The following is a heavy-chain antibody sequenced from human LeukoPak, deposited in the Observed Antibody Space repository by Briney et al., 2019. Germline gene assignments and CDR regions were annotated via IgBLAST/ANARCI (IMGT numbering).Heavy chain of an antibody. D-gene: IGHD1-26*01. CDR3: AREGESRKLDS. CDR2: ISPYSGHT. J-gene: IGHJ5*01. V-gene: IGHV1-18*04. Sequence: GASVKVSCKTSGYNFTTYFITWVRQPPGQGLEWMGWISPYSGHTKYAHSLQGRVTMTTDASRGSAFMELRSLMSDDPAVYFCAREGESRKLDSWGQGTLVTVSS. CDR1: GYNFTTYF.